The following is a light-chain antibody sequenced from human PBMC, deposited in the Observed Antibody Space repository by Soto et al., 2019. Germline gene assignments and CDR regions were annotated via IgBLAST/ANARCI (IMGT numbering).Light chain of an antibody. J-gene: IGLJ2*01. CDR2: EDN. CDR1: SGSIVSNY. V-gene: IGLV6-57*04. Sequence: NFMLTQPHSVSESPGKTVTISCTRSSGSIVSNYVQWYQQRPGSAPTTVIYEDNQRPSGVPDRFSGSIDSSSNPASLTISGLKTEDEADYYCQSYDSSNHVVFGGGTKLTVL. CDR3: QSYDSSNHVV.